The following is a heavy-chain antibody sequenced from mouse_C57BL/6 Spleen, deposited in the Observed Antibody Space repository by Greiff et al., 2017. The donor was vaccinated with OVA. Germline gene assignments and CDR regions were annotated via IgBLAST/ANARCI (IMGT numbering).Heavy chain of an antibody. V-gene: IGHV1-18*01. CDR2: INPNNGGT. CDR1: GYTFTDYN. CDR3: ARKLSPYAMDY. Sequence: EVQLQQSGPELVKPGASVKIPCKASGYTFTDYNMDWVKQSHGKSLEWIGDINPNNGGTIYNQKFKGKATLTVDKSSSTAYMELRSLTSEDTAVYYCARKLSPYAMDYWGQGTSVTVSS. D-gene: IGHD3-2*02. J-gene: IGHJ4*01.